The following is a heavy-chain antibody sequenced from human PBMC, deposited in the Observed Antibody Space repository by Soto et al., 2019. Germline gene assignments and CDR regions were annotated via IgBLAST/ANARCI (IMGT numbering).Heavy chain of an antibody. CDR1: GGSISSGDYY. D-gene: IGHD3-3*01. V-gene: IGHV4-30-4*01. Sequence: PSETLSLTCTVSGGSISSGDYYWSWIRQPPGKGLEWIGYIYYSGRTYYTPSLKSRVTISVDTSKNQFSLKLSSVTAADTAVYYCARAVVDYDFWSGYYRFNWFDPWGQGTLVTVSS. CDR3: ARAVVDYDFWSGYYRFNWFDP. J-gene: IGHJ5*02. CDR2: IYYSGRT.